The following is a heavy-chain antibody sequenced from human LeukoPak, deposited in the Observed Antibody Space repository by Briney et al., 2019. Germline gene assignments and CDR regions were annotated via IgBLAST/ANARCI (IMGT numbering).Heavy chain of an antibody. V-gene: IGHV3-33*06. CDR2: LWADGNTA. J-gene: IGHJ4*02. D-gene: IGHD6-13*01. Sequence: GGSLRLSCAASGFTFNIFGMHWVRRVPGNGLEWVAVLWADGNTAHYADSVKGRFTISRDTSENTLFLQMNSLRSEDTAVYYCVKESAADATFHFDYWGQGTLVTVSS. CDR1: GFTFNIFG. CDR3: VKESAADATFHFDY.